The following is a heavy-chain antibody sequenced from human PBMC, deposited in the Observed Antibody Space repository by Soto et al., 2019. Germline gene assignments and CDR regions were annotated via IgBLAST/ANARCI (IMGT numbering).Heavy chain of an antibody. CDR1: GYTFTSYG. CDR3: ARAKVLLWFGELLFDY. V-gene: IGHV1-18*01. Sequence: QVQLVQSGAEVKKPGASVKVSCKASGYTFTSYGISWVRQAPGQGLEWMGWISAYNGNTNYAQKLQGRVTMTTDTSTSKAYMELRSLRSDDPAVYYCARAKVLLWFGELLFDYWGQGTLVTVSS. J-gene: IGHJ4*02. CDR2: ISAYNGNT. D-gene: IGHD3-10*01.